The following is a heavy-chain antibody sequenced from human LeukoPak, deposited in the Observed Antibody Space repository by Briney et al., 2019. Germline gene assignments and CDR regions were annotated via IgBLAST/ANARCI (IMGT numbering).Heavy chain of an antibody. D-gene: IGHD1-26*01. CDR1: GYTFTGYY. Sequence: APVQVSCKASGYTFTGYYMHWVRQAPGQGLEWMGRINPNSGGTNYAQKFQGRVTMTRDTSISTAYMELSRLRSDDTAVYYCARGRGIVGANDAFDIWGQGTMVTVSS. J-gene: IGHJ3*02. CDR3: ARGRGIVGANDAFDI. V-gene: IGHV1-2*06. CDR2: INPNSGGT.